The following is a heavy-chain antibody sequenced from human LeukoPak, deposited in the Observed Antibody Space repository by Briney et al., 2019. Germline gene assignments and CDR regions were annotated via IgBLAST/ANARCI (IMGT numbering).Heavy chain of an antibody. CDR1: GFTLSAYT. CDR2: ISRSSSTI. CDR3: ARDRGYAFDI. J-gene: IGHJ3*02. Sequence: GGSLRLSCAASGFTLSAYTMSWVRQAPGKGLEWVSYISRSSSTIYYADSVKGRFTISRDNAKNSLYLQMNSLRAEDTAVYYCARDRGYAFDIWGQGTMVTVSS. V-gene: IGHV3-48*01.